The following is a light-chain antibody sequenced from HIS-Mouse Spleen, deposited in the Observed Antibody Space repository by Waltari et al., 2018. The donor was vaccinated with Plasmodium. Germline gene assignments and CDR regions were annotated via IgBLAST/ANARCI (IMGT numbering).Light chain of an antibody. CDR3: SSYTSSSTLV. CDR1: SSDGGGYNY. Sequence: QSALTQPASVSGSPGPSITISCPGTSSDGGGYNYASWYQQHPGKAPKLIIYDVSNRPSGVSNRFSGSKSGNTASLTISGLQAEDEADYYCSSYTSSSTLVFGGGTKLTVL. CDR2: DVS. V-gene: IGLV2-14*03. J-gene: IGLJ2*01.